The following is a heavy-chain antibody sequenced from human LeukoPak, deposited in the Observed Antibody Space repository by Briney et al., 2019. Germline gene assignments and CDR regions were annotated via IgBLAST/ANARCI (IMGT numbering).Heavy chain of an antibody. CDR2: IIPTLGIA. J-gene: IGHJ4*02. CDR1: GGTFSSYA. Sequence: SVKVSCKASGGTFSSYAISWVRQAPGQGLEWMGRIIPTLGIANYAQKFQGRVTITADKSTSTAYMELSSLRSEDTAVYYCARAMGREGGFDYWGQGTLVTVSS. V-gene: IGHV1-69*04. CDR3: ARAMGREGGFDY. D-gene: IGHD1-26*01.